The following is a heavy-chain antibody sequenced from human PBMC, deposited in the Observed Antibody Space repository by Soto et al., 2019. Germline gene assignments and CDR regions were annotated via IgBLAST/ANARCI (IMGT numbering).Heavy chain of an antibody. CDR1: GFSLSTHGVG. CDR2: IYGDDDK. Sequence: QITLKESGPTLVKPTQTLTLTCTFSGFSLSTHGVGVGWVRQPAGKALEWLALIYGDDDKRYSASLNSRLTITKDTSKNQVVLTMTNMDPVDTATYYCAHAMLYCTGGSCSTWFDSWGQGTLVPVSS. D-gene: IGHD2-15*01. V-gene: IGHV2-5*02. J-gene: IGHJ5*01. CDR3: AHAMLYCTGGSCSTWFDS.